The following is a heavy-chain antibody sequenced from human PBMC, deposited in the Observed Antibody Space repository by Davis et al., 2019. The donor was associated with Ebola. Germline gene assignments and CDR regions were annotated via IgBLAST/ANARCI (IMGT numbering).Heavy chain of an antibody. CDR3: VRGWFRAGMDV. CDR2: TYYSSKWYN. D-gene: IGHD3-10*01. Sequence: HSQTLSLTCAISGDSVSTNSGAWSWIRQSPSRGLEWLGRTYYSSKWYNDYAVSVKSRITMNPDTSKNQFSLQLNSVTPEDTALYYCVRGWFRAGMDVWGEGTTVTVSS. V-gene: IGHV6-1*01. CDR1: GDSVSTNSGA. J-gene: IGHJ6*04.